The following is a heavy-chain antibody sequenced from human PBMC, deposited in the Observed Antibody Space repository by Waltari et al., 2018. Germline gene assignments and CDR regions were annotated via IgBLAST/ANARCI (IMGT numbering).Heavy chain of an antibody. V-gene: IGHV1-69*04. CDR3: ARAVLEAARPGAFDI. D-gene: IGHD6-6*01. CDR1: GGTFSSYA. CDR2: IIPILGIA. J-gene: IGHJ3*02. Sequence: QVQLVQSGAEVKKPGSSVKVSCKASGGTFSSYAISWVRQAPGQGLEWMGGIIPILGIANYAQKGQGRVTITADESTSTAYMELSSLGSEDTAGYDCARAVLEAARPGAFDIWGQGTMVTVSS.